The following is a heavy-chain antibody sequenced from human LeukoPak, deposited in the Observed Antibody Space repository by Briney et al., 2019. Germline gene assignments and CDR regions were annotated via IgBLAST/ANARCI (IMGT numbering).Heavy chain of an antibody. V-gene: IGHV4-34*01. CDR2: INHSGST. CDR1: GFTFITYA. J-gene: IGHJ3*02. D-gene: IGHD1-26*01. CDR3: ARAGRWEGRPHAFDI. Sequence: GSLRLSCAASGFTFITYAMSWVRQAPGKGLEWIGEINHSGSTNYNPSLKSRVTISVDTSKSQFSLKLSSVTAADTAVYYCARAGRWEGRPHAFDIWGQGTMVTVSS.